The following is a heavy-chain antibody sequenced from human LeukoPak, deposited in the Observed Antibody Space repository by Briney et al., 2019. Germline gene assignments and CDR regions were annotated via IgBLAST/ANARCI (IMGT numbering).Heavy chain of an antibody. J-gene: IGHJ3*02. CDR1: DDSISSNSYY. CDR3: ASWGEHWGSIFAFDI. CDR2: IYYSGST. D-gene: IGHD7-27*01. Sequence: PSETLSLTCTVSDDSISSNSYYWGWIRQPPGKGLEWIGSIYYSGSTYYNPSLKSRVTMSVDTSKNQFSLKLSSVTAADTAVYYCASWGEHWGSIFAFDIWGQGTMVTVSS. V-gene: IGHV4-39*07.